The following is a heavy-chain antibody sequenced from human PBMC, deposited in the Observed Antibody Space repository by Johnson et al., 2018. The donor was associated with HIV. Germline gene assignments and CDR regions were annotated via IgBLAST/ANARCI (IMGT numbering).Heavy chain of an antibody. J-gene: IGHJ3*02. CDR3: ARPVGGMNDAFDI. CDR1: GFTFSSFW. CDR2: IKQDGSEK. Sequence: MQLVESGGDLVQPGGSLRLSCAASGFTFSSFWMTWVRQAPGKGLEWVANIKQDGSEKYYADSVKGRFTISRDNSKNTLYRQMNSLRAEDTAVYYCARPVGGMNDAFDIWGQGTMVTVSS. D-gene: IGHD6-19*01. V-gene: IGHV3-7*01.